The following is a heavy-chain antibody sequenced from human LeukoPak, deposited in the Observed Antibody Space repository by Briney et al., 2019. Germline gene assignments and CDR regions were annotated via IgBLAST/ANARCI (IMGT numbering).Heavy chain of an antibody. D-gene: IGHD3-3*01. Sequence: GGSLRLSCAASGFTFDDYGMSWVRQAPGKGLEWVSGINWNGGSTGYADSVKGRFTISRDNAKNSLYLQMDSLRVEDTAVYYCARPITVSGATDGFDIWGQGTMVTVSS. J-gene: IGHJ3*02. CDR1: GFTFDDYG. CDR3: ARPITVSGATDGFDI. V-gene: IGHV3-20*04. CDR2: INWNGGST.